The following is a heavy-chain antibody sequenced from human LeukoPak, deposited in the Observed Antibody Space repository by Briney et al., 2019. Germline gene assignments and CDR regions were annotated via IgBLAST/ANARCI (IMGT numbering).Heavy chain of an antibody. V-gene: IGHV4-31*03. Sequence: PSQTLSLTCTVSGGSISSGGYYWSWIRQHPGKGLEWIGYIYYSGSTYYNPSLKSRVTISVGTSKNQFSLKLSSVTAADTAVYYCASIGYCSGGSCYGAFDIWGQGTMVTVSS. CDR2: IYYSGST. CDR1: GGSISSGGYY. CDR3: ASIGYCSGGSCYGAFDI. D-gene: IGHD2-15*01. J-gene: IGHJ3*02.